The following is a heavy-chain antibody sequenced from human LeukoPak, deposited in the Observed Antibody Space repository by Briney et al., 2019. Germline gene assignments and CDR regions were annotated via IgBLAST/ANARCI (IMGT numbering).Heavy chain of an antibody. CDR2: IKRKTDGGTT. CDR1: GFTFSNAW. J-gene: IGHJ6*03. V-gene: IGHV3-15*01. D-gene: IGHD1-1*01. Sequence: PGGSLRLSCAASGFTFSNAWMSWVRQAPGRGREWGGRIKRKTDGGTTDYAAPVKGRFNISRDDSKNTLYLQMNSLKTEDTDVYYCTTDLELERRPAPDYYYYYYMDVWGKGTTVTVSS. CDR3: TTDLELERRPAPDYYYYYYMDV.